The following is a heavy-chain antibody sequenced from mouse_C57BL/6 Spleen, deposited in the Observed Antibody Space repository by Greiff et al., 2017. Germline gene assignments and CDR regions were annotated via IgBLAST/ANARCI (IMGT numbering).Heavy chain of an antibody. CDR3: ARSRDYKDAMDY. CDR2: IDPSDSYT. D-gene: IGHD2-12*01. J-gene: IGHJ4*01. CDR1: GYTFTSYW. V-gene: IGHV1-69*01. Sequence: QVQLQQPGAELVMPGASVKLSCKASGYTFTSYWMHWVKQRPGQGLEWIGEIDPSDSYTNYNQKFKGKSTLTVDKSSSTAYMQLSSLTSEDSAVYYCARSRDYKDAMDYWGQGTSVTVSS.